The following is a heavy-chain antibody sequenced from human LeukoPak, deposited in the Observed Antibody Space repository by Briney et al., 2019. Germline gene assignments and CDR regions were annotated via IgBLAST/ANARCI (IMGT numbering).Heavy chain of an antibody. CDR3: ANDYGDENWFDP. CDR2: IYYSGST. V-gene: IGHV4-39*01. J-gene: IGHJ5*02. D-gene: IGHD4-17*01. Sequence: SETLSLTCTVSGGSISSSSYYWGWIRQPPGKGLEWIGSIYYSGSTYYNPSLKSRVTISVDTSKNQFSLKLSSVTAADTAVYYCANDYGDENWFDPWGQGTLVTVSS. CDR1: GGSISSSSYY.